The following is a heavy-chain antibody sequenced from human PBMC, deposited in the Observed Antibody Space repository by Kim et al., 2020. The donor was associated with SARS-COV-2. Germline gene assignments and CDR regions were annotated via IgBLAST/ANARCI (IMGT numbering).Heavy chain of an antibody. V-gene: IGHV4-34*01. CDR3: ARGQSIAARLFHTRGAFHWFDP. CDR2: INQTGST. Sequence: GEINQTGSTNYHPALKTRVTISVDTSKNQFSLKLSSVTAADTAVYYCARGQSIAARLFHTRGAFHWFDPWGQGTLVTVSS. J-gene: IGHJ5*02. D-gene: IGHD6-6*01.